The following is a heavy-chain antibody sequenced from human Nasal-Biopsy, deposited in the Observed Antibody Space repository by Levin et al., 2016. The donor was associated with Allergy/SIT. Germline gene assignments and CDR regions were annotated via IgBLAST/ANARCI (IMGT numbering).Heavy chain of an antibody. CDR2: IDPSDSYT. D-gene: IGHD3-22*01. J-gene: IGHJ4*01. V-gene: IGHV5-10-1*01. CDR1: GYSYTSYW. CDR3: ARQPPDYYERSAYHPVD. Sequence: KVSCKGSGYSYTSYWISWVRQMPGKGLEWMGRIDPSDSYTTYSPTFEGHVTISADKSINTAYLQWNSLQASDTAMYYCARQPPDYYERSAYHPVDWGHGTQVTVSS.